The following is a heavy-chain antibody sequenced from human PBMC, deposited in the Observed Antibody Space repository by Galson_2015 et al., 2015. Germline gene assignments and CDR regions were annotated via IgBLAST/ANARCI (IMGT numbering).Heavy chain of an antibody. D-gene: IGHD6-19*01. CDR3: ALSTAYSSAISEYHFDY. V-gene: IGHV1-69*02. Sequence: SVKVSCKASGGTFSSYTISWVRQAPGQGLEWMGRIIPILGIANYAQKFQGRVTITADKSTSTAYMELSSLRSEDTAVYYCALSTAYSSAISEYHFDYGGQGTLVTVSS. CDR1: GGTFSSYT. CDR2: IIPILGIA. J-gene: IGHJ4*02.